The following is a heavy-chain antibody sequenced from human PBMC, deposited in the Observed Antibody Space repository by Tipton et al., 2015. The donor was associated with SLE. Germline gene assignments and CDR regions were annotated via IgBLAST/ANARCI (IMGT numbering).Heavy chain of an antibody. D-gene: IGHD2/OR15-2a*01. CDR2: IYSGGVT. V-gene: IGHV3-53*05. J-gene: IGHJ4*02. Sequence: LSLTCTVSGTSISSGGHYVSWVRQAPGRGLEWVAIIYSGGVTYHADSVKGRFSISRDNSKNTVSLQMNSLRTEDTAVYYCVKDLKIIFWGRGTLVTVSS. CDR1: GTSISSGGHY. CDR3: VKDLKIIF.